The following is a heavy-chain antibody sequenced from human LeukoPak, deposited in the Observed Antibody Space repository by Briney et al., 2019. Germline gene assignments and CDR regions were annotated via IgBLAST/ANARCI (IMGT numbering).Heavy chain of an antibody. CDR3: ARDRRGDSSGYLYYFDY. CDR2: IYGGGST. CDR1: GFTVSSNY. D-gene: IGHD3-22*01. Sequence: GGSLRLSCAVSGFTVSSNYMSWVRQAPGKGLEWVSVIYGGGSTYYADSVKGRFTISRDNSKNTLYLQMNSLRSEDTAVYYCARDRRGDSSGYLYYFDYWGQGTLVTVSS. J-gene: IGHJ4*02. V-gene: IGHV3-53*01.